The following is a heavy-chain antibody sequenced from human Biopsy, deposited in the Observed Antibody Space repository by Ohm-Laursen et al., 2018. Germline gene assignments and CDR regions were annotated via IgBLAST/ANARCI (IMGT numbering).Heavy chain of an antibody. J-gene: IGHJ6*02. D-gene: IGHD4-11*01. CDR2: IFNSANT. CDR1: GGSISNNNYY. CDR3: ARDSGILNYGNFKYYHYYGMDV. V-gene: IGHV4-30-4*02. Sequence: SDTLSLTCTVSGGSISNNNYYWSWIRQRPGKGLEWIGYIFNSANTYYNPSLQSRVSISVDTSRNQVSLTLSSVTAADTAVYYCARDSGILNYGNFKYYHYYGMDVWGQGTKVTVSS.